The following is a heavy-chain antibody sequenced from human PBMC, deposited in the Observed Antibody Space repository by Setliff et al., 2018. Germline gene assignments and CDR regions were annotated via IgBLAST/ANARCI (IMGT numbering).Heavy chain of an antibody. V-gene: IGHV4-61*09. J-gene: IGHJ6*03. CDR1: GGSISSGSDY. Sequence: PSETLSLTCSVSGGSISSGSDYWTWIRQPAGKGLEWIGHIYTSGSTNYNPSLKRRVPISVDASNNQLSLNLRSVTAADTAVYYCAIAISGWYPAHYYYMDVWGKGSTVTVSS. CDR3: AIAISGWYPAHYYYMDV. D-gene: IGHD6-19*01. CDR2: IYTSGST.